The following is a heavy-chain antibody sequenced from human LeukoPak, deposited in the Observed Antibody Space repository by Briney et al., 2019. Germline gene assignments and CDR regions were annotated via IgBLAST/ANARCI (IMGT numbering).Heavy chain of an antibody. D-gene: IGHD3-22*01. Sequence: GGSLRLSCVASGLSFNTFWMTWVRQAPGKGLEWVANIKHDGSEKHYVGSVKGRFTIPRDNAKNPLYLQMNSLRAEDTAVYYCAGNYYDSSDYYQHAFDIWGQATMVTVSS. J-gene: IGHJ3*02. CDR3: AGNYYDSSDYYQHAFDI. V-gene: IGHV3-7*01. CDR1: GLSFNTFW. CDR2: IKHDGSEK.